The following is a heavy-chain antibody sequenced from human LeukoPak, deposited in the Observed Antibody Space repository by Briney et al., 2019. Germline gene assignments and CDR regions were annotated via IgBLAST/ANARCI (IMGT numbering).Heavy chain of an antibody. J-gene: IGHJ5*02. V-gene: IGHV3-21*01. CDR1: GFTFSSYS. D-gene: IGHD3-3*01. CDR3: ARGDDFWSGTLRFDP. CDR2: ISSSSSYI. Sequence: TGGSLRLSCAPSGFTFSSYSMNWVRQAPGKGLEWVSYISSSSSYIYYADSVKGRFTISRDNAKNSLYLQMNSLRAEDTAVYYCARGDDFWSGTLRFDPWGQGTLVTVSS.